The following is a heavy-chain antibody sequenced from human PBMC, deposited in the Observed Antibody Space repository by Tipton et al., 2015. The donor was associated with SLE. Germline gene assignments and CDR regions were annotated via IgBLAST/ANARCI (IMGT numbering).Heavy chain of an antibody. D-gene: IGHD1-26*01. CDR3: AKAVGFVGSHVPYWYFDL. J-gene: IGHJ2*01. Sequence: TMSLTCIVSGGSIRSYYWSWIRQTPEKGLEWIASIYHSGSTNSGSTKSNPSLESRVSTSLDTSKNQISLKLTSVTTADTAMYYCAKAVGFVGSHVPYWYFDLCGRVTLVTVSS. CDR1: GGSIRSYY. CDR2: IYHSGSTNSGST. V-gene: IGHV4-59*01.